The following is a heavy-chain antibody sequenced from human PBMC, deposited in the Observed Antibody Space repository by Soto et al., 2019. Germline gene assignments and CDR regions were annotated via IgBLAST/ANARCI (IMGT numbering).Heavy chain of an antibody. Sequence: EVQLLDSGGGLVQPGGSLRLSCAASGFTFSSYAMNWVRQAPGKGLEWVSVISGSGDSTYYADSVKGRFIISRDNSKNTLYLQMNSLRAEDTAVYYCVRRGPGTYFDYWGQGTLVTVSS. V-gene: IGHV3-23*01. CDR1: GFTFSSYA. CDR2: ISGSGDST. CDR3: VRRGPGTYFDY. J-gene: IGHJ4*02. D-gene: IGHD6-13*01.